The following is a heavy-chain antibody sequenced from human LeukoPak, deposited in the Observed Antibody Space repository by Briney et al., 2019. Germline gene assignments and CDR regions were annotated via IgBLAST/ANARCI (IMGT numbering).Heavy chain of an antibody. V-gene: IGHV3-30-3*01. CDR2: ISYDGSNK. D-gene: IGHD2-15*01. Sequence: GGSLRLSCAASGFTFSSYAMHWVRQAPGKGLEWVAVISYDGSNKYYADSVKGRFTISRDNSKNTLYLQMNSLRAEDTAVYYCANLLGYCSGGSCYSDFWGQGTLVTVSS. CDR3: ANLLGYCSGGSCYSDF. J-gene: IGHJ4*02. CDR1: GFTFSSYA.